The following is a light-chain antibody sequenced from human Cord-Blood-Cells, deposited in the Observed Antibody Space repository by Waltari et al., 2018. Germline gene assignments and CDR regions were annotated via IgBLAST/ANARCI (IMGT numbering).Light chain of an antibody. CDR1: KSINSY. CDR3: QQSYSTPPT. Sequence: DIQLPQSPSALSASVGDRVTSTCRASKSINSYLDWYQQKPGKAPTLLIYAASSMQSGVPSRFIGSGSGTAFTLTISSMQPEDVSTYYCQQSYSTPPTFGGGTKVEIK. V-gene: IGKV1-39*01. CDR2: AAS. J-gene: IGKJ4*01.